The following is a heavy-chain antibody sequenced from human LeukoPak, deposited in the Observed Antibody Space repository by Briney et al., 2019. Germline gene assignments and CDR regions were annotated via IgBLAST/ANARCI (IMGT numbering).Heavy chain of an antibody. CDR2: IYHSGST. CDR1: GYSISSGYY. V-gene: IGHV4-38-2*01. CDR3: ARVREYYYDSSGYYYFDY. Sequence: SETMSLTCAVSGYSISSGYYWGWIRQPPGKGLEWIGTIYHSGSTYYNPSLKSRVIISVDTSKNQFSLKLSSVTAADTAVYYCARVREYYYDSSGYYYFDYWGQGTLVTVSS. D-gene: IGHD3-22*01. J-gene: IGHJ4*02.